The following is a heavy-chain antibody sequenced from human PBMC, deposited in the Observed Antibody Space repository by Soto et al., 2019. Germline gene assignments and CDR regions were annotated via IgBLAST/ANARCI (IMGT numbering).Heavy chain of an antibody. CDR2: ISYDGSNK. CDR1: GFTFSSYA. Sequence: QVQLVESGGGVVQPGRSLRLSCAASGFTFSSYAMHWVRQAPGKGLEWVAVISYDGSNKYYADSVKGRFTISRDNSKNTLYLQMNSLRAEDTAVYHCARDCCPQAGATHPHYWGQGTLVTVSS. V-gene: IGHV3-30-3*01. J-gene: IGHJ4*02. D-gene: IGHD1-26*01. CDR3: ARDCCPQAGATHPHY.